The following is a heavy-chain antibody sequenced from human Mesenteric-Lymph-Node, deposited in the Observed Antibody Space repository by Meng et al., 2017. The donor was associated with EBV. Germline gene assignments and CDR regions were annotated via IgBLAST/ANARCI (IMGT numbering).Heavy chain of an antibody. CDR2: IYYSGST. D-gene: IGHD6-19*01. J-gene: IGHJ4*02. CDR3: ARTPGPVAVPFDY. Sequence: LQLQESGPGLVNPSGTLSPTCTVSGGSISSSSYYWAWIRQPPEKRLEWIGSIYYSGSTYYNPSPKSRVTISVDTSKNQFSLKLSSVTAADTAVYYCARTPGPVAVPFDYWGQGTLVTVSS. V-gene: IGHV4-39*01. CDR1: GGSISSSSYY.